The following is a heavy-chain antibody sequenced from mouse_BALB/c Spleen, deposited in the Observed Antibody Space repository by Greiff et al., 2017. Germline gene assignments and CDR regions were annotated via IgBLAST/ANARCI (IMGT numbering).Heavy chain of an antibody. V-gene: IGHV1-55*01. Sequence: QVQLQQPGAELVKPGTSVKLSCKASGYNFTSYWINWVKLRPGQGLEWIGDIYPGSGSTNYNEKFKSKATLTVDTSSSTAYMQLSSLASEDSALYYCARSNRDYAMDYWGQGTSVTVSS. CDR2: IYPGSGST. CDR1: GYNFTSYW. CDR3: ARSNRDYAMDY. D-gene: IGHD2-14*01. J-gene: IGHJ4*01.